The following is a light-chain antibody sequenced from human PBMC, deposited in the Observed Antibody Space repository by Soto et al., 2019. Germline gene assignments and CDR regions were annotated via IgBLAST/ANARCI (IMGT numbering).Light chain of an antibody. CDR2: DAS. CDR3: QQYSIWRT. Sequence: DIQMTQSPSTLSASVGDRVTITCRASQSISSWLAWYQQKPGKAPKLLIYDASSLESGVPSRFSGSGSGTEFTLTISSLQPDDFAVYYCQQYSIWRTFGQGTKVDIK. J-gene: IGKJ1*01. CDR1: QSISSW. V-gene: IGKV1-5*01.